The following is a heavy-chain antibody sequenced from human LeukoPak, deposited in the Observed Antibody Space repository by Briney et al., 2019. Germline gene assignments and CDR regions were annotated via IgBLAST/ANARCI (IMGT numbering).Heavy chain of an antibody. CDR3: ARDSTYYYDSGSSGPHYFDN. J-gene: IGHJ4*02. CDR1: GFTFSNYA. CDR2: ISPGGTYE. V-gene: IGHV3-30*01. D-gene: IGHD3-10*01. Sequence: PGKSLRLSCAASGFTFSNYAMHWVRQAPGKGLEWVSLISPGGTYEYYADSVKGRFTISRDNSKNTLYLQLNSLRAEDTAVYYCARDSTYYYDSGSSGPHYFDNWGQGTLVTVSS.